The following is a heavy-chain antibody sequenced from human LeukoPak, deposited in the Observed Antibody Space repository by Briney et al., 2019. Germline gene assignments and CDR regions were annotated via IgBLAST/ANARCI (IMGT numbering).Heavy chain of an antibody. V-gene: IGHV1-18*01. CDR1: GYTFNSYA. Sequence: ASVKVSCTASGYTFNSYAISWVRQAPGQGLEWMGWISPYNGNTNSAQRFQGRVTMTTDISTSAAYMELRSLRSDDTAVYYCARDNTWYFDLWGRGTLVTVSS. CDR3: ARDNTWYFDL. CDR2: ISPYNGNT. J-gene: IGHJ2*01. D-gene: IGHD2/OR15-2a*01.